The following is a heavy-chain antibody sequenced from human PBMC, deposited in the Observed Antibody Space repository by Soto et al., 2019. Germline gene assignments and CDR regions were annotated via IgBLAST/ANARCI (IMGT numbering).Heavy chain of an antibody. Sequence: KNRGASVKVSCKASGYTFTSYYMHWVRQAPGQGLEWMGIINPSGGSTSYAQKFQGRVTMTRDTSTSTAYMELSSLRSEDTAVYYCAIPDTAMVGSYYYGMDVWGQGTTVT. CDR3: AIPDTAMVGSYYYGMDV. CDR1: GYTFTSYY. J-gene: IGHJ6*02. D-gene: IGHD5-18*01. V-gene: IGHV1-46*01. CDR2: INPSGGST.